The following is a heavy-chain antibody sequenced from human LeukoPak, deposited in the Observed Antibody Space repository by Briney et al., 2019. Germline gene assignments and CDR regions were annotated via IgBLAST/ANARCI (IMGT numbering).Heavy chain of an antibody. CDR2: IIPMSTTT. CDR1: GGTFSSYA. CDR3: ARPRTYYDSWSGYPPFDY. Sequence: SVKVSCKASGGTFSSYAISWVRQAPGQGLEWMGGIIPMSTTTKYAQKFQGRVTITADEFTSTVFMELSGLRFEDTAVYYCARPRTYYDSWSGYPPFDYWGQGTLVTVSS. V-gene: IGHV1-69*13. D-gene: IGHD3-3*01. J-gene: IGHJ4*02.